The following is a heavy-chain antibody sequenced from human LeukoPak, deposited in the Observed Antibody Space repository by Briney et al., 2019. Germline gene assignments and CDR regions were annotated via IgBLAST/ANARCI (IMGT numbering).Heavy chain of an antibody. CDR1: GYTFTGYY. D-gene: IGHD4-23*01. J-gene: IGHJ5*02. CDR2: INPNSGGT. V-gene: IGHV1-2*04. Sequence: ASVKVSCKASGYTFTGYYMHWVRQAPGQGLEWMGWINPNSGGTNYAQKFQGWVTMTRDTSISTAYMELSRLRSDDTAVYYCARGVPGYGGNSGRWFGPWGQGTLVTVSS. CDR3: ARGVPGYGGNSGRWFGP.